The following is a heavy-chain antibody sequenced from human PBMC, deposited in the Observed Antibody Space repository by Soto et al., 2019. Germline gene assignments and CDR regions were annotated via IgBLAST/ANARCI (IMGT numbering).Heavy chain of an antibody. CDR1: GFTFSSYG. CDR2: IWSDGTDK. J-gene: IGHJ6*02. V-gene: IGHV3-33*01. CDR3: VRASRKYGMDV. D-gene: IGHD6-13*01. Sequence: LRLSCAASGFTFSSYGIHWVRQAPGKGLQWVAVIWSDGTDKFYADSVKGRFTISRDNSKNTLYLQIYNLRAEDTAVFYCVRASRKYGMDVWGQGTTVTVSS.